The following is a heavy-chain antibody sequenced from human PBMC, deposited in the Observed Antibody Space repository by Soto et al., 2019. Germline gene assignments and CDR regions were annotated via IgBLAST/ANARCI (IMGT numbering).Heavy chain of an antibody. CDR3: ARGEQYSGRIFDY. CDR2: TYYRSKWYY. D-gene: IGHD1-26*01. V-gene: IGHV6-1*01. Sequence: SQTLSLTCAITGDSVSSNSAGWSWVRQSPSRGLEWLGRTYYRSKWYYEYAVSVRGRITINPDTSKDQYSLQLNSVTPEDTAVYFCARGEQYSGRIFDYWGQGTLVTVS. CDR1: GDSVSSNSAG. J-gene: IGHJ4*01.